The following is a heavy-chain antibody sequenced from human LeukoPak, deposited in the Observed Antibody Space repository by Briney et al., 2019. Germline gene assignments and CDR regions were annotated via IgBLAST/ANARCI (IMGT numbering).Heavy chain of an antibody. CDR1: GFTFSDYY. V-gene: IGHV3-11*01. J-gene: IGHJ6*03. D-gene: IGHD1-14*01. CDR3: ARDTTAPDYYYYYYMDV. Sequence: GSLRLSCAASGFTFSDYYMSWIRQAPGKGLEWVSYISSSGSTIYYADSVKGRFTISRDNAKNSLYLQMNSLRAEDTAVYYCARDTTAPDYYYYYYMDVWGKGTTVTVSS. CDR2: ISSSGSTI.